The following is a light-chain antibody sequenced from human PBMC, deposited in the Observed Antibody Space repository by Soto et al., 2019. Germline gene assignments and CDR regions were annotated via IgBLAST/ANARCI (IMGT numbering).Light chain of an antibody. Sequence: EILLTQSPGTLSLSPGERATLSCRASQSVSSSYLAWYQQKPGQAPRLLMYGASSRATGIPDRFSGSGSGTDFTLTISRLEPEDFAVYYCQQYGSSSWTFGQGTKVDIK. J-gene: IGKJ1*01. CDR2: GAS. CDR3: QQYGSSSWT. V-gene: IGKV3-20*01. CDR1: QSVSSSY.